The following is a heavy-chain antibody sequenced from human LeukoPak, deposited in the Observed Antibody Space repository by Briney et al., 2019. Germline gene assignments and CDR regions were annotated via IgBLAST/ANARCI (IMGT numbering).Heavy chain of an antibody. CDR2: ISSSSSYI. CDR1: GFTFSSYG. V-gene: IGHV3-21*01. Sequence: GGSLRLSCAASGFTFSSYGMHWVRQAPGKGLEWVSSISSSSSYIYYADSVKGRFTISRDNAKNSLYLQMNSLRAEDTAVYYCARAAGEMATIRYWGQGTLVTVSS. CDR3: ARAAGEMATIRY. J-gene: IGHJ4*02. D-gene: IGHD5-24*01.